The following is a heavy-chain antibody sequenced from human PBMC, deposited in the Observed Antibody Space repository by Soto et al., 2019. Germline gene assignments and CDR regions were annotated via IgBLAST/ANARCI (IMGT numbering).Heavy chain of an antibody. V-gene: IGHV3-23*02. J-gene: IGHJ4*02. Sequence: GGSLRLSCAASGFTFYRYDMFWVRQTPRRGLEWFSFISGSGGRTEYGDFVRGRFTVSRDNAENTLSLQMNRLAVEDTAVYYCVRRGYETGWYFDQWGQGTVVTVSS. CDR1: GFTFYRYD. CDR3: VRRGYETGWYFDQ. CDR2: ISGSGGRT. D-gene: IGHD3-3*01.